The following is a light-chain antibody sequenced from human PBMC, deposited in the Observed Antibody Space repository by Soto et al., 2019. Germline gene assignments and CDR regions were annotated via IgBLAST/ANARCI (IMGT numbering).Light chain of an antibody. CDR1: QSVLYSSNNKNH. V-gene: IGKV4-1*01. Sequence: IVMTQSPDSLAVSLGERATINCKSSQSVLYSSNNKNHLAWYQQKPGQTPKLLIFWASTRESGVPDRFSGSGSGTDFTITISSLQAEDVAVYYCQQYYSTPQTFGQGTKLEIK. CDR2: WAS. J-gene: IGKJ2*01. CDR3: QQYYSTPQT.